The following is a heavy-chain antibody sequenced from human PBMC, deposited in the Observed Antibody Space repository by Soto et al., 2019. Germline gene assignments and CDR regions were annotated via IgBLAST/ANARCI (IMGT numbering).Heavy chain of an antibody. CDR3: ARGSRRADPSYYFDY. V-gene: IGHV4-30-2*01. CDR2: IYHSGST. Sequence: SETLSRTYAVSGGSISSGGYSWSWIRQPPGKGLEWIGYIYHSGSTNYNPSLKSRVTISVDTSKNQFSLKLSSVTAADTAVYYCARGSRRADPSYYFDYWGQGTLVTVSS. J-gene: IGHJ4*02. D-gene: IGHD1-26*01. CDR1: GGSISSGGYS.